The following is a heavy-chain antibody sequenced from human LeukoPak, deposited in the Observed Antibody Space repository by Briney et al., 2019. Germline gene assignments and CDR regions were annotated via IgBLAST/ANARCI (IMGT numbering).Heavy chain of an antibody. CDR2: INPNSGGT. D-gene: IGHD3-3*01. Sequence: ASVKVSCKASGYTFTGYYMHWVRQAPGQGLEWMGWINPNSGGTNYEQKFQGRVTMTRDTSISTAYMELSRLRSDDTAVYYCASDGVSSSNDFWSGYYTPDYWGQGTLVTVSS. J-gene: IGHJ4*02. V-gene: IGHV1-2*02. CDR1: GYTFTGYY. CDR3: ASDGVSSSNDFWSGYYTPDY.